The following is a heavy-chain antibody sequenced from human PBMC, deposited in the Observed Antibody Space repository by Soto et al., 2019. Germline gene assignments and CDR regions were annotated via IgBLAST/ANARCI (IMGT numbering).Heavy chain of an antibody. CDR3: AHTGYSYDPFGY. D-gene: IGHD5-18*01. CDR1: GVSLSNNGMG. CDR2: IFWNDDE. Sequence: SGPTRVNHTQTLRLTCTFSGVSLSNNGMGVGWIRQPPGKALEWLALIFWNDDERYSPSLKSRLTITKDTSKNQVVFTMTNMDPVDTATYFCAHTGYSYDPFGYWGRGTLVTVS. J-gene: IGHJ4*02. V-gene: IGHV2-5*01.